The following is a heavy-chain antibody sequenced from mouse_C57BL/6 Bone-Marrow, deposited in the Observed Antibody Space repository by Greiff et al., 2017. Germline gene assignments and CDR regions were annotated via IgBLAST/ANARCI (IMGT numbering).Heavy chain of an antibody. J-gene: IGHJ3*01. CDR1: GFSLTSYG. V-gene: IGHV2-2*01. CDR2: IWSGGST. Sequence: VKLQESGPGLVQPSQSLSITCTVSGFSLTSYGVHWVRQSPGKGLEWLGVIWSGGSTDYNAAFISRLSISKDNSKSQVFFKMNSLQADDTAIYYCARLLRSFAYWGQGTLVTVSA. CDR3: ARLLRSFAY. D-gene: IGHD1-1*01.